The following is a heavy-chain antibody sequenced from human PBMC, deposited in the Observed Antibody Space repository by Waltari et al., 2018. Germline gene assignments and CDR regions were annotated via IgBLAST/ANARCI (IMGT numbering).Heavy chain of an antibody. CDR3: AGTAVGVTFLYFDY. D-gene: IGHD1-26*01. V-gene: IGHV4-34*01. CDR1: GGSFSGYY. CDR2: INYSGST. J-gene: IGHJ4*02. Sequence: QVQLQQWGAGLLKPSETLSLTCAVYGGSFSGYYWSWIRQSPGKGLEWLGEINYSGSTNDNPSLKSRVTIAIDTSKTQFSLELTSVTGADTAVYYCAGTAVGVTFLYFDYWGQGTLVTVSS.